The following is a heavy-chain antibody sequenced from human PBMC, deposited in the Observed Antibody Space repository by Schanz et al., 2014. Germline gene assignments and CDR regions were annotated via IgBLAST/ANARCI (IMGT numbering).Heavy chain of an antibody. Sequence: QVQLVQSAPEVKKPGASVKVSCKASGYSFTTYGLNWVRQAPGQGLEWMGIINPSGGSTSYAQKFQGRVTMTRDTSTSTVYMEVSGLRSEDTAVYYCTKGRTFARWGQGTLVTVSS. D-gene: IGHD3-16*01. V-gene: IGHV1-46*01. CDR2: INPSGGST. CDR1: GYSFTTYG. CDR3: TKGRTFAR. J-gene: IGHJ4*02.